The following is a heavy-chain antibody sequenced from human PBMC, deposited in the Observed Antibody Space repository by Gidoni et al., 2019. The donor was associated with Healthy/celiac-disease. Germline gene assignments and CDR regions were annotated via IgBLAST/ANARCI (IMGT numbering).Heavy chain of an antibody. D-gene: IGHD3-10*01. CDR1: GGSISSYY. Sequence: VQLQESGPGLVKPSETLYLTCTVAGGSISSYYWSWIRQPPGKGLEWIGYIYYSGSTNYNPSLKSRVTISVDTSKNQFSLKLSSVTAADTAVYYCASSMGGVIFYWGQGTLVTVSS. V-gene: IGHV4-59*01. CDR2: IYYSGST. J-gene: IGHJ4*02. CDR3: ASSMGGVIFY.